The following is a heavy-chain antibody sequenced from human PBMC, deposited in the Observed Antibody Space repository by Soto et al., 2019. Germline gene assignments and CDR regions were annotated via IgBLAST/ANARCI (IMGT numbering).Heavy chain of an antibody. J-gene: IGHJ3*02. CDR1: GFTFSSYS. V-gene: IGHV3-21*01. CDR3: ARDSVVPKYRLDAFDI. Sequence: GGSLRLSCAASGFTFSSYSMNWVRQAPGKGLEWVSSISSSSSYIYYADSVKGRFTISRDNAKNSLYLQMNSLRAEDTAVYYCARDSVVPKYRLDAFDIWGQGTMVTVSS. D-gene: IGHD2-15*01. CDR2: ISSSSSYI.